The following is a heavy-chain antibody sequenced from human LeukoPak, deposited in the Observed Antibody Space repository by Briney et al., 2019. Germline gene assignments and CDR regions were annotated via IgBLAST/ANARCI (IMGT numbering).Heavy chain of an antibody. CDR2: IYYSGST. Sequence: PSETLSLTCAVYGGSFSGYYWSWIRQPPGKGLEWIGYIYYSGSTNYNPSLKSRVTISVDTSKNQFSLKLSSVTAADTAVYYCAGLSWEGAVAVFDPWGQGTLVTVSS. J-gene: IGHJ5*02. CDR3: AGLSWEGAVAVFDP. V-gene: IGHV4-59*08. D-gene: IGHD6-19*01. CDR1: GGSFSGYY.